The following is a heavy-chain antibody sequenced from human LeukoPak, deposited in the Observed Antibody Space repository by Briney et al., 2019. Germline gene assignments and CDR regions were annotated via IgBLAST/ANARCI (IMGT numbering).Heavy chain of an antibody. CDR1: GATIRGGGYY. CDR3: ARTMDV. Sequence: PSENLSRNCTVSGATIRGGGYYWRWIRQHPGKGLEWIGYTIYSGSTYYNPYLKGRVTISLDTSKNQFSLKLSSVTAADTAMYYCARTMDVWGKGTPVAVSS. V-gene: IGHV4-31*03. CDR2: TIYSGST. J-gene: IGHJ6*04.